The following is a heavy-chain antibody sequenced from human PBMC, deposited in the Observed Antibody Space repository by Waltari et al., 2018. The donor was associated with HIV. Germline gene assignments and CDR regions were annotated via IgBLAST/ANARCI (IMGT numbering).Heavy chain of an antibody. CDR2: IYYSGST. V-gene: IGHV4-31*03. CDR3: ARDYGYCTSSSCYYYGMDV. CDR1: GGSIRSGGDY. Sequence: QVQLQESGPGLVKPSQTLSLTCTVSGGSIRSGGDYWSWIRQHPGKGLEWIGYIYYSGSTYYNPSLKSRVTISVDTSKNQFSLKLSSVTAADTAVYYCARDYGYCTSSSCYYYGMDVWGQGTTVTVSS. J-gene: IGHJ6*02. D-gene: IGHD2-2*01.